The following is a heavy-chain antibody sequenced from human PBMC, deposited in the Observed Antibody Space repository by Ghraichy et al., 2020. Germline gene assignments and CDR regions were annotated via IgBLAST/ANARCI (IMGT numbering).Heavy chain of an antibody. J-gene: IGHJ4*02. D-gene: IGHD1-26*01. CDR3: AREGIVGVRCFDY. CDR2: INHSGST. V-gene: IGHV4-34*01. CDR1: GGSFSGYY. Sequence: SETLSLTCAVYGGSFSGYYWSWIRQPPGKGLEWIGEINHSGSTNYNPSLKSRVTISVDTSKNQFSLKLSSVTAADTAVYYCAREGIVGVRCFDYWGQGTLVTVSS.